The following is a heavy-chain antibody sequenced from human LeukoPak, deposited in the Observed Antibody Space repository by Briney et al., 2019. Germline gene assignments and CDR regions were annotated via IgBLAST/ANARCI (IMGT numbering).Heavy chain of an antibody. Sequence: KPGGSLRLSCAASGFTFSSYSMNWVRQAPGKGLEWVSSISSSSSYIYYADSVKGRFTISRDNAKNTLSLQMSSLRPDDTAVYYCAKAYSYGYDYWGQGTLVTVSS. D-gene: IGHD5-18*01. CDR2: ISSSSSYI. CDR3: AKAYSYGYDY. CDR1: GFTFSSYS. J-gene: IGHJ4*02. V-gene: IGHV3-21*01.